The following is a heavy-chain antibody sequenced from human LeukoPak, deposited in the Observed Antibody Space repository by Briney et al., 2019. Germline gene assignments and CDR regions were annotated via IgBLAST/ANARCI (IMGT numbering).Heavy chain of an antibody. Sequence: PGGSLRLSCAASGFTFSSYAMSWVRQAPGKGLEWVSAISGSGGSTYYADSVKGRFTISRDNAKNSLYLQMNSLRAEDTAVYYCAGEHIAVAGMGWFDPWGQGTLVTVSS. CDR1: GFTFSSYA. CDR2: ISGSGGST. J-gene: IGHJ5*02. CDR3: AGEHIAVAGMGWFDP. D-gene: IGHD6-19*01. V-gene: IGHV3-23*01.